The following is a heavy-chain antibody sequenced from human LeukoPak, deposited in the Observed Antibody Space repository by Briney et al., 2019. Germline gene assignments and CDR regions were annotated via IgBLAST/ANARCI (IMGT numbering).Heavy chain of an antibody. J-gene: IGHJ6*02. CDR3: ARGAMGAATLDYGMDV. CDR1: GFTFSSYG. D-gene: IGHD2-15*01. Sequence: GGSLRLSCAASGFTFSSYGMHWVRQAPGKGLEWVAVISYDGSNKYYADSVKGRFTISRDNSKNTLYLQMNSLRSEDTAVYYCARGAMGAATLDYGMDVWGQGTTVTVSS. V-gene: IGHV3-30*03. CDR2: ISYDGSNK.